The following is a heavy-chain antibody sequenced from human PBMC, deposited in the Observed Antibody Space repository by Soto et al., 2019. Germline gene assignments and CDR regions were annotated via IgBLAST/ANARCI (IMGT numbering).Heavy chain of an antibody. CDR2: INPKNGGT. CDR1: GYTFTGYY. D-gene: IGHD3-22*01. J-gene: IGHJ4*02. CDR3: ARDRAFLNYYDSSDYYSHYFDY. Sequence: ASVKVSCKASGYTFTGYYMHWVRQAPGQGLEWMGWINPKNGGTNYAQKFQGWVTTTRDTSISTAYMELSRLKSDDTAVYYCARDRAFLNYYDSSDYYSHYFDYWGQGTLVTVSS. V-gene: IGHV1-2*04.